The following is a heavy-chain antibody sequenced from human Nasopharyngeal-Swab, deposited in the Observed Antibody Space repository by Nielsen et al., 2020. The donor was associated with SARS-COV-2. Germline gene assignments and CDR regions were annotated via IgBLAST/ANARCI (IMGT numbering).Heavy chain of an antibody. CDR1: GGSISSGGYS. V-gene: IGHV4-30-2*01. J-gene: IGHJ4*02. D-gene: IGHD7-27*01. Sequence: SETLSLTCAVSGGSISSGGYSWSWIRQPPGKGLEWIGYIYHSGSTYYNPPLKSRVTISVDRSKNQFSLKLSSVTAADTAVYYCAREENWGGFDYWGQGTLVTVSS. CDR2: IYHSGST. CDR3: AREENWGGFDY.